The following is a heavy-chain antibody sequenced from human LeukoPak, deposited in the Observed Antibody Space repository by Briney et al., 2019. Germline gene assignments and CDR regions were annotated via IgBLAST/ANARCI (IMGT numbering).Heavy chain of an antibody. D-gene: IGHD3-10*01. J-gene: IGHJ4*02. V-gene: IGHV4-34*01. CDR2: INHSGST. Sequence: SETLSLTCAVYGGSFSGYYWSWIRQPPGKGLEWIGEINHSGSTNYNPSLKSRVTISVDTSKNQFSLKLSSVTATDTAVYYCARQRTMVRGVKWFDYWGQGTLVTVSS. CDR3: ARQRTMVRGVKWFDY. CDR1: GGSFSGYY.